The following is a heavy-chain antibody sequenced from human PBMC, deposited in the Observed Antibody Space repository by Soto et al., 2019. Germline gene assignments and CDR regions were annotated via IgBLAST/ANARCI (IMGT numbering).Heavy chain of an antibody. J-gene: IGHJ5*02. CDR1: GGSFSGYY. Sequence: SETLSLTCAVYGGSFSGYYCCWIRLRPGTGLEWIGSIYYSGSTYYNPSLKSRVTISVDTSKNQFSLKLSSVTAADTAVYYCARGSPYYDFWRGYQTYNWFDPWGQGTLVTVSS. D-gene: IGHD3-3*01. CDR2: IYYSGST. V-gene: IGHV4-34*01. CDR3: ARGSPYYDFWRGYQTYNWFDP.